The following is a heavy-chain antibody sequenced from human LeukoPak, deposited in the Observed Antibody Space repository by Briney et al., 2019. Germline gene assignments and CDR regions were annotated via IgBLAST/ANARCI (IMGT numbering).Heavy chain of an antibody. J-gene: IGHJ4*02. CDR1: GYTFTSYG. Sequence: ASVRVSCKASGYTFTSYGISWVRQAPGQGLEWMGWISAYSGNTNYAQKLQGRVTMTTDTSTSTAYMELRSLRSDDTAVYYCARDRVGDYVWGSYRYADFDYWGQGTLVTVSS. CDR2: ISAYSGNT. D-gene: IGHD3-16*02. CDR3: ARDRVGDYVWGSYRYADFDY. V-gene: IGHV1-18*01.